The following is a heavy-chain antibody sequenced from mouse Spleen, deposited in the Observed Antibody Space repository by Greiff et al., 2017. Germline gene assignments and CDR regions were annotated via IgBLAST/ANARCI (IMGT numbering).Heavy chain of an antibody. CDR3: ARHDYDGAWFAY. CDR1: GYTFTSYW. Sequence: QVQLKQPGAELVRPGSSVKLSCKASGYTFTSYWMHWVKQRPIQGLEWIGNIDPSDSETHYNQKFKDKATLTVDKSSSTAYMQLSSLTSEDSAVYYCARHDYDGAWFAYWGQGTLVTVSA. V-gene: IGHV1-52*01. J-gene: IGHJ3*01. D-gene: IGHD2-4*01. CDR2: IDPSDSET.